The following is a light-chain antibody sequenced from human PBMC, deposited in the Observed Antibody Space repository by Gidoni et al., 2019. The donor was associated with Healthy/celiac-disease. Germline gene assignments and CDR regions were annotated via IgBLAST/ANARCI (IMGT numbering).Light chain of an antibody. CDR1: QSVSSSY. Sequence: DIVLTQSPGSLSLSPGARATLSCRASQSVSSSYLAWYQQKPGQAPRLLIYGASSRATGIPDRFSGSGSGTEFTLTISRLEPEDFAVYYCRQYGSSPTVTFGGGTKVEIK. CDR3: RQYGSSPTVT. CDR2: GAS. V-gene: IGKV3-20*01. J-gene: IGKJ4*01.